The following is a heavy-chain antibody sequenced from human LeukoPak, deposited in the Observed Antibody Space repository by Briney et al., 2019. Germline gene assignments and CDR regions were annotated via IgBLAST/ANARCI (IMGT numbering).Heavy chain of an antibody. V-gene: IGHV1-18*01. CDR3: ARWRDIAAAGTFTDY. D-gene: IGHD6-13*01. J-gene: IGHJ4*02. Sequence: ASVKVSCKASGGTFSSYAISWVRQAPGQGLEWMGWISAYNGNTNYAQKLQGRVTMTTDTSTSTAYMELRSMRSDDTAVYYCARWRDIAAAGTFTDYWGQGTLVTVSS. CDR1: GGTFSSYA. CDR2: ISAYNGNT.